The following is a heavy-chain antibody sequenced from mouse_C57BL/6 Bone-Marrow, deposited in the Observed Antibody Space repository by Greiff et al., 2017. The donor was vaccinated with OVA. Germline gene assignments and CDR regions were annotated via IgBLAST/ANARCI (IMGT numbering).Heavy chain of an antibody. CDR3: ARTLYFYSSSYPFAY. J-gene: IGHJ3*01. V-gene: IGHV1-81*01. CDR2: IYPSSGNT. D-gene: IGHD1-1*01. Sequence: VQLQQPGAELVRPGASVKLSCKASGYTFTSYGISWVKQRTGQGLEWIGVIYPSSGNTYYNEKFKGKATLTADKSSSTAYMELRSLTSEDSAVYFCARTLYFYSSSYPFAYWGQGTLVTVSA. CDR1: GYTFTSYG.